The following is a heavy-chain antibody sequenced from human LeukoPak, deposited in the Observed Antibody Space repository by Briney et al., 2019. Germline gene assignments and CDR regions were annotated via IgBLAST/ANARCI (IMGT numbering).Heavy chain of an antibody. V-gene: IGHV5-51*01. Sequence: GESLKISCKGSGYSFNTYWIGWVRQMPGKGLEWMGFIYPGDSDTRYSLSFQGQVTISADKSISTAYLQWSSLKASDTAMYYCARHPGSAYYYYYYMDVWGKGTTVTVSS. CDR3: ARHPGSAYYYYYYMDV. CDR1: GYSFNTYW. CDR2: IYPGDSDT. D-gene: IGHD1-14*01. J-gene: IGHJ6*03.